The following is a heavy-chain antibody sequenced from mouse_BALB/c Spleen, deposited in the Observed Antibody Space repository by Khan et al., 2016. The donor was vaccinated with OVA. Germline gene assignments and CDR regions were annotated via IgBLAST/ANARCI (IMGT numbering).Heavy chain of an antibody. V-gene: IGHV3-2*02. CDR2: ISSSGST. CDR1: GYSITSDYA. J-gene: IGHJ4*01. D-gene: IGHD2-3*01. Sequence: EVQLQESGPGLVKPSQSLSLTCTVTGYSITSDYAWNWIRQFPGNKLEWMGYISSSGSTNYNPALKRRISITRDTSKNQFFLQLNSVTTEDTATDYCARDGSRYNYAMDYWGQGTSVTVSS. CDR3: ARDGSRYNYAMDY.